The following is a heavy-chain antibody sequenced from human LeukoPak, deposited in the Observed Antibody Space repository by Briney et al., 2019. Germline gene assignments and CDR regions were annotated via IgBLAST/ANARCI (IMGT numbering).Heavy chain of an antibody. CDR1: GYTFTSYY. J-gene: IGHJ4*02. D-gene: IGHD1-1*01. CDR2: INPSGGST. V-gene: IGHV1-46*01. Sequence: EASVKVSCKASGYTFTSYYMHWVRQAPGQGLEWMGIINPSGGSTSYAQKFQGRVTMTRDMSTSTVYMELSSLRSEDTAVYYCARDRYNWISSEWEGYDYWGQGTLVTVSS. CDR3: ARDRYNWISSEWEGYDY.